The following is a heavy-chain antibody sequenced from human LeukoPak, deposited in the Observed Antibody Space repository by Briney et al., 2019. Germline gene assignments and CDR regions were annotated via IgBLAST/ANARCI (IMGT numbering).Heavy chain of an antibody. CDR2: IIPILGIA. V-gene: IGHV1-69*04. J-gene: IGHJ3*02. CDR3: ATLETMTYAFDI. D-gene: IGHD3-22*01. Sequence: ASVKVSCKASGGTFSSYAISWVRQAPGQGLEWMGRIIPILGIANYAQKFQGRVTITADKSTSTAYMELSSLRSEDTAVYYCATLETMTYAFDIWGQGTMVTVSS. CDR1: GGTFSSYA.